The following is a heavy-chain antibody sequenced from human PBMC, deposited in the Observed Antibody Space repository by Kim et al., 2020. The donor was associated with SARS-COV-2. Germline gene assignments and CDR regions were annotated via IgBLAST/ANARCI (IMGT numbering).Heavy chain of an antibody. CDR3: AREGGGAAAGISYYYYYGMDV. J-gene: IGHJ6*02. CDR2: ISSSSSYT. D-gene: IGHD6-13*01. V-gene: IGHV3-11*06. CDR1: GFTFSDYY. Sequence: GGSLRLSCAASGFTFSDYYMSWIRQAPGKGLEWVSYISSSSSYTNYADSVKGRFTISRDNAKNSLYLQMNSLRAEDTAVYYCAREGGGAAAGISYYYYYGMDVWGQGTTVTVSS.